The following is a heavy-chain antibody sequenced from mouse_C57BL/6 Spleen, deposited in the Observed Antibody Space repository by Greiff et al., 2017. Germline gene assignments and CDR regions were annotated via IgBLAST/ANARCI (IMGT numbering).Heavy chain of an antibody. J-gene: IGHJ1*03. CDR1: GYTFTSYW. D-gene: IGHD2-1*01. V-gene: IGHV1-64*01. CDR2: IHPNSGST. Sequence: QVQLQQSGAELVKPGASVKLSCKASGYTFTSYWMHWVKQRPGQGLEWIGMIHPNSGSTNYNEKFKSKATLTVDKSSSTAYMQLSSLTSEDSAVYYCARNYYGNLHWYFDVWGTGTTVTVSS. CDR3: ARNYYGNLHWYFDV.